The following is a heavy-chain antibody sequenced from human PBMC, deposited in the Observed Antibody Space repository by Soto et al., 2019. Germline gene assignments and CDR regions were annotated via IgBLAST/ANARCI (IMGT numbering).Heavy chain of an antibody. CDR3: ARAVDTAMVFQPLGY. CDR2: ISYDGSNK. CDR1: GFTFSSYG. J-gene: IGHJ4*02. D-gene: IGHD5-18*01. Sequence: PGGSLRLSCAASGFTFSSYGMHWVRQAPGKGLEWVAVISYDGSNKYYADSVKGRFTISRDNSKNTLYLQMNSLRAEDTAVYYCARAVDTAMVFQPLGYWGQGTLVTVSS. V-gene: IGHV3-30*03.